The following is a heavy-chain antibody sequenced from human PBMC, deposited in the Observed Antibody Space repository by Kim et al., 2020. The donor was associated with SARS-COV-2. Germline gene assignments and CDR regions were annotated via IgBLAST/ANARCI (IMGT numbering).Heavy chain of an antibody. D-gene: IGHD3-16*01. CDR2: ISGSGGST. J-gene: IGHJ4*02. CDR3: AKDNGGKHYVWGVDY. V-gene: IGHV3-23*01. Sequence: GGSLRLSCAASGFTFSSYAMSWVRQAPGKGLEWVSGISGSGGSTYYADSVKGRFTISRDNSKNTLYLQMNSLRAEDTAVYYCAKDNGGKHYVWGVDYWGQGTLVTFSS. CDR1: GFTFSSYA.